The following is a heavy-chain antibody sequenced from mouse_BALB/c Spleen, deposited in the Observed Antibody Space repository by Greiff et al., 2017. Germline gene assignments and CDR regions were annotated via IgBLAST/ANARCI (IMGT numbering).Heavy chain of an antibody. CDR2: INPGSGGT. CDR1: GYAFTNYL. V-gene: IGHV1-54*01. Sequence: VQLQQSGAELVRPGTSVKVSCKASGYAFTNYLIEWVKQRPGQGLEWIGVINPGSGGTNYNEKFKGKATLTADKSSSTAYMQLSSLTSDDSAVYFCAREGYYVWFAYWGQGTLVTVSA. D-gene: IGHD2-3*01. CDR3: AREGYYVWFAY. J-gene: IGHJ3*01.